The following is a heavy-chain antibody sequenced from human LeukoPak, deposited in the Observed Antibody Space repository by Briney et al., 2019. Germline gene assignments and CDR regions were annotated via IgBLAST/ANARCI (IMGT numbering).Heavy chain of an antibody. Sequence: GGSLRLSCAASGFTFSSYAMNWVRQAPGKGLEWVSVVSGNGGSTDYADSVKGRFTISRDNSKNTLYLQMNSLRAEDTAVYYCAKSRYGSGIYYFGYWGQGTLVTVSS. CDR2: VSGNGGST. D-gene: IGHD3-10*01. J-gene: IGHJ4*02. CDR1: GFTFSSYA. V-gene: IGHV3-23*01. CDR3: AKSRYGSGIYYFGY.